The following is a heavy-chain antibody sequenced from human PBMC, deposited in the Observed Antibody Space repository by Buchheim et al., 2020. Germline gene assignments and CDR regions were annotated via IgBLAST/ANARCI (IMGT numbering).Heavy chain of an antibody. Sequence: QVQLEESGPGLVEPSETLSLTCIVSGDSISGSTYYWAWIRQPPGKGLEWIGSIYHSGSTYYNPPLKSRVTISVDTSKNQLSLSVRSVTAADTAVYYCARPGKTGTTGQYFDSWGQGTL. J-gene: IGHJ4*02. CDR1: GDSISGSTYY. D-gene: IGHD1-1*01. CDR2: IYHSGST. CDR3: ARPGKTGTTGQYFDS. V-gene: IGHV4-39*01.